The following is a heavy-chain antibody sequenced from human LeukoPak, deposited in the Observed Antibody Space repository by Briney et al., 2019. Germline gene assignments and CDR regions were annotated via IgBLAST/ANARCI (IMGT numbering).Heavy chain of an antibody. CDR1: GYTFTGYY. Sequence: ASVKVSCRASGYTFTGYYMHWVRQAPGQGLEWMGWINPNSGGTNYAQKFQGRVTMTRDTSISTAYMELSRLRSDDTAVYYCATFRWELLAFDIWGQGTMVTVSS. V-gene: IGHV1-2*02. CDR2: INPNSGGT. D-gene: IGHD1-26*01. CDR3: ATFRWELLAFDI. J-gene: IGHJ3*02.